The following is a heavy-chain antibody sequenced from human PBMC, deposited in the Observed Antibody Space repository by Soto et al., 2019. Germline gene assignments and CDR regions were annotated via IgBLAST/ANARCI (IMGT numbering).Heavy chain of an antibody. CDR1: GFTFSTYS. J-gene: IGHJ6*02. CDR3: ARGRGDYYYYAMDV. V-gene: IGHV3-48*02. CDR2: ISSGSRTI. Sequence: GGSLRLSCAASGFTFSTYSMNWVRQAPGKGLEWISYISSGSRTIYYADSVKGRFTISRDDAKNSLYLQVNSLRDEVTAVYYCARGRGDYYYYAMDVWGQGTTVTVSS.